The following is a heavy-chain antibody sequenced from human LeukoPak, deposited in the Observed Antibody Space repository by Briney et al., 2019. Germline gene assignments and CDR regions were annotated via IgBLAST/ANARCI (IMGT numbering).Heavy chain of an antibody. D-gene: IGHD1-14*01. CDR2: ISSSSSYI. Sequence: PGGSLRLSCAASGFTFSSYSMNWVRQAPGKGLEWVSTISSSSSYIYYADSVKGRFTISRDNAKNSLYLQMNSLRAEDTAVYYCARDPFPITYYYYYYMDVWGKGTTVTVSS. CDR1: GFTFSSYS. CDR3: ARDPFPITYYYYYYMDV. V-gene: IGHV3-21*01. J-gene: IGHJ6*03.